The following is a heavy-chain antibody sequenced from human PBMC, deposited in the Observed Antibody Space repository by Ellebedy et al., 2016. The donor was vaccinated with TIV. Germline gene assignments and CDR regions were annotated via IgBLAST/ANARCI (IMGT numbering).Heavy chain of an antibody. D-gene: IGHD5-18*01. J-gene: IGHJ5*02. CDR1: GGSFSGYY. CDR2: INHSGST. V-gene: IGHV4-34*01. CDR3: ARAWGGYSYGKNWFDP. Sequence: GSLRLSXADYGGSFSGYYWSWIRQPPGKGLEWIGEINHSGSTNYNPSLKSRVTISVDTSKNQFSLKLSSVTAADTAVYYCARAWGGYSYGKNWFDPWGQGTLVTVSS.